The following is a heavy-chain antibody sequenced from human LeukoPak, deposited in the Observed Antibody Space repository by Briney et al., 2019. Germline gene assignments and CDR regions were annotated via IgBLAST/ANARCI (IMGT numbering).Heavy chain of an antibody. CDR2: IKQDGRDK. J-gene: IGHJ5*02. D-gene: IGHD3-22*01. CDR1: GFTFSSYW. CDR3: ARDSPHYYDSSGYWFDP. Sequence: GGSLRPSCAASGFTFSSYWMSWVRQAPGKGLEWVANIKQDGRDKYYVDSVKGRFTISRDNAKNSLYLQMNSLRAEDTAVYYCARDSPHYYDSSGYWFDPWGQGTLVTVSS. V-gene: IGHV3-7*01.